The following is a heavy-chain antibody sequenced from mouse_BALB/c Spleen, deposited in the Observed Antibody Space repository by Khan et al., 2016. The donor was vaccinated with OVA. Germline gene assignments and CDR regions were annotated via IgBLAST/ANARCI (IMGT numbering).Heavy chain of an antibody. V-gene: IGHV14-1*02. CDR3: ARAGYSPWFAY. Sequence: VQLQQSGAELVRPGALVKLSCKASGFNIKDYYIHWVKQRPEQGLEWIGWIDPENGNTIYDPKFQGKANISADTSSNTAYLHFSSLTSEDTAVDCCARAGYSPWFAYWGQATLVTVSA. D-gene: IGHD2-3*01. J-gene: IGHJ3*01. CDR2: IDPENGNT. CDR1: GFNIKDYY.